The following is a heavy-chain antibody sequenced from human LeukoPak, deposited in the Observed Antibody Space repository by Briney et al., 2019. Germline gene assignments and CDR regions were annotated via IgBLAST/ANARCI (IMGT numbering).Heavy chain of an antibody. D-gene: IGHD5-24*01. CDR1: GFTFSSYA. CDR2: LTDSGGTT. CDR3: AKKRDAFDI. J-gene: IGHJ3*02. Sequence: GGSLGLSCVASGFTFSSYAMGWVRQAPGKRPKWVSSLTDSGGTTYYVDSVKGRCTISRDNSKNTLYLHMNSLRAEDTAMYYCAKKRDAFDIWGQGTVVAVSS. V-gene: IGHV3-23*01.